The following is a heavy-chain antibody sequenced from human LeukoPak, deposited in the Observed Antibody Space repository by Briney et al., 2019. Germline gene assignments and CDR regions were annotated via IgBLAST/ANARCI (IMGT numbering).Heavy chain of an antibody. Sequence: SETLSLTCTVSGGSISSYYWSWIRQPPGKGLEWIGYIYYSGSTNYNPSLKSRVTISVDTSKNQFSLKLSSVTAADTAVYYCARDQGRYGSGRIDYWGQGTLVTVSS. CDR3: ARDQGRYGSGRIDY. D-gene: IGHD3-10*01. V-gene: IGHV4-59*12. J-gene: IGHJ4*02. CDR1: GGSISSYY. CDR2: IYYSGST.